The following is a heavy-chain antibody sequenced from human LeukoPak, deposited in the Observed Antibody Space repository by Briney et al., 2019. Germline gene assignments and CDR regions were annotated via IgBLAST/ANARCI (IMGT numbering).Heavy chain of an antibody. V-gene: IGHV3-7*01. Sequence: GGSLRLSCAASGFTFSSYWMSWVRQAPGKGLEWVANIKQDGSEKYYVDSVKGRFTISRDNAKNSLYLQMSSLRADETAVYYCARDTYGSSGLYLDYWGQGTLVTVSS. CDR3: ARDTYGSSGLYLDY. CDR2: IKQDGSEK. D-gene: IGHD3-22*01. J-gene: IGHJ4*02. CDR1: GFTFSSYW.